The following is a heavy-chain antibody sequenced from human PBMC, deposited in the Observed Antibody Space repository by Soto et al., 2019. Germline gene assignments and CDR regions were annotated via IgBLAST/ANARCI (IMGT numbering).Heavy chain of an antibody. CDR3: ARESHDILTGPPWVWYFDL. V-gene: IGHV4-34*01. CDR2: INDRGSI. D-gene: IGHD3-9*01. J-gene: IGHJ2*01. CDR1: GGSFSGYY. Sequence: QVQLQQWGAGPLRPLETLSLTCGVSGGSFSGYYWAWIRQSPGKGLEWIGEINDRGSINYNPSLKSRVSISVSTSKNHYSPNLRSVTAADTAVYYCARESHDILTGPPWVWYFDLWGRGTLVTVSS.